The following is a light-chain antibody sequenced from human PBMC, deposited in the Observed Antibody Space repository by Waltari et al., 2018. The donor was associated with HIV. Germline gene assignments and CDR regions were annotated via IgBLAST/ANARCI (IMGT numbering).Light chain of an antibody. Sequence: EIVMTQSPATLSVSPWERATLSCRASQSVSSNLAWYQQKPGQAPRLLIYGASTRATGIPARFSGSGSGTEFTLTLSSLQSEDFAVYFCQQYYNWPYTFGQGTKLEIK. CDR3: QQYYNWPYT. CDR2: GAS. V-gene: IGKV3-15*01. CDR1: QSVSSN. J-gene: IGKJ2*01.